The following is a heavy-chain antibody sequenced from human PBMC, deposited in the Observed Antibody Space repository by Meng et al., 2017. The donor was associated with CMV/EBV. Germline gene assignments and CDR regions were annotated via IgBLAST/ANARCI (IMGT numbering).Heavy chain of an antibody. CDR1: EDSVSSNSAA. CDR2: TYYRSKWYN. J-gene: IGHJ5*02. Sequence: QVQLRESGAGRVHPSTTLSLTCAISEDSVSSNSAAWNWIWQSPSRGLEWLGRTYYRSKWYNDYAVSVKSRITINPDTSKNQFSLQLNSVTPEDTAVYYCARDKGMVELGSWFDPWGQGTLVTVSS. V-gene: IGHV6-1*01. D-gene: IGHD2-15*01. CDR3: ARDKGMVELGSWFDP.